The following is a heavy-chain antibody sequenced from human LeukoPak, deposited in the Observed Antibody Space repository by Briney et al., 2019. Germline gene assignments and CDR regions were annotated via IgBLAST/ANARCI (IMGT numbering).Heavy chain of an antibody. CDR3: ARVSYSSGSYYYYYYYGMDV. J-gene: IGHJ6*02. D-gene: IGHD3-10*01. CDR2: ISAYNGNT. CDR1: GYTFTSYG. V-gene: IGHV1-18*01. Sequence: ASVKVSCKASGYTFTSYGISWVRQAPGQGLEWMGWISAYNGNTNYAQKLQGRVTMTTDTSTSTAYMELSSLRSEDTAVYYCARVSYSSGSYYYYYYYGMDVWGQGTTVTVSS.